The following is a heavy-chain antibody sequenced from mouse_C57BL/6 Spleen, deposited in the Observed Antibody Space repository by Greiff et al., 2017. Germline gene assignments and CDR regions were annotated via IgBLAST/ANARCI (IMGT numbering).Heavy chain of an antibody. Sequence: QVQLQQPGAELVRPGSSVKLSCKASGYTFTSYWMHWVKQRPIQGLEWIGNIDPSDSETHYNQKFKDKATLTVDKSSSTAYMQLSSLTSEDSAVYYCARGGYGSSYSAYWGQGTLVTVSA. J-gene: IGHJ3*01. D-gene: IGHD1-1*01. CDR2: IDPSDSET. V-gene: IGHV1-52*01. CDR1: GYTFTSYW. CDR3: ARGGYGSSYSAY.